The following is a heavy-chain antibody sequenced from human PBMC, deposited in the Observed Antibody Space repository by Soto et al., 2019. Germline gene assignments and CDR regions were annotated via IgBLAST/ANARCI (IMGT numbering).Heavy chain of an antibody. D-gene: IGHD3-10*01. V-gene: IGHV1-46*03. CDR3: SRVDPGETSPFDH. J-gene: IGHJ4*02. CDR1: GYIFTSYY. CDR2: INPFDGSR. Sequence: GASVKVSCTASGYIFTSYYIHWVRQAPGQGLEWMGWINPFDGSRMFAQSFQGRVTMTRDTSTSTVYMEVSSLRSEDTAVYYCSRVDPGETSPFDHWGQGTLVTVS.